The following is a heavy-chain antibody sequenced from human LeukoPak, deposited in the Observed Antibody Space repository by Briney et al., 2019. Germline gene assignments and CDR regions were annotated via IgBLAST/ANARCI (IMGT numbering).Heavy chain of an antibody. CDR1: GYTLSGYY. CDR3: ARPVVMEALNV. V-gene: IGHV1-2*02. J-gene: IGHJ3*01. CDR2: INPKSGAT. D-gene: IGHD3-22*01. Sequence: ASVKVSCKASGYTLSGYYMHWLRQAPGQGLEWMGWINPKSGATRYAQKFQGRATMTRDTSISTAFMELTSLTSDDTAVYYCARPVVMEALNVWAQGTMVIVSS.